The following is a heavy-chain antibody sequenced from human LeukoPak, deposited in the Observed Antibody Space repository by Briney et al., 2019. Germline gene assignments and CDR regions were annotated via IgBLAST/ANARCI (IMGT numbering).Heavy chain of an antibody. CDR1: GDSLNTYY. V-gene: IGHV4-59*08. J-gene: IGHJ4*02. CDR2: IYYTGSS. D-gene: IGHD6-13*01. Sequence: SEALSLTCTVSGDSLNTYYWAWIRQPPGKGLEWIGYIYYTGSSNYNPSLKSRLTISVDTSKNQFSLELTSVTAADTAIYYCARETAAAGSFIAINDYWGQGTLVTVSS. CDR3: ARETAAAGSFIAINDY.